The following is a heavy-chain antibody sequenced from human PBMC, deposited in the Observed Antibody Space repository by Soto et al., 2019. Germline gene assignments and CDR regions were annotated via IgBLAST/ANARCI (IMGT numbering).Heavy chain of an antibody. CDR1: GYTFTSYG. CDR3: AREMTTFSFWGRYYYYGMDV. Sequence: QVQLVQSGAEVKKPGASVKVSCKASGYTFTSYGISWVRQAPGQGLEWMGWISAYNGNTNYAQKLQGRVTMTTDTSXTTXYXELRSLRSDDTAVYYCAREMTTFSFWGRYYYYGMDVWGQGTTVTVSS. V-gene: IGHV1-18*01. D-gene: IGHD4-4*01. J-gene: IGHJ6*02. CDR2: ISAYNGNT.